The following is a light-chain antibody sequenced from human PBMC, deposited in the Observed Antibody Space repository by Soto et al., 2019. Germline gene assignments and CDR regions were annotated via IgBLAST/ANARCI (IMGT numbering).Light chain of an antibody. V-gene: IGKV3-11*01. CDR3: QQRSNWPPIT. CDR2: DAS. J-gene: IGKJ5*01. CDR1: QSVSSY. Sequence: EVLLTQSPATLYMSPGERATLSCRASQSVSSYLAWYQQKPGQAPRLLIYDASNRATGIPARFSGSGSGTDFTLTISSLEPEDFAVYYCQQRSNWPPITFGQGTRLEI.